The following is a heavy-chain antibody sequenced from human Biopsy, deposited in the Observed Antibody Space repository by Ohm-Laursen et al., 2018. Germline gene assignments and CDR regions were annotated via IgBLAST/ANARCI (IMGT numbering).Heavy chain of an antibody. CDR1: GGSMSGHY. Sequence: SDTLSLTCTVSGGSMSGHYWSWLRQNPGKGLEWLGYIYYTGKTTYNPSLESRITISVDTSKNKFSLQLDSMTAADTVVYYCGRVWLWRGYGMDVWGQGTTVTVSS. D-gene: IGHD6-19*01. V-gene: IGHV4-59*11. J-gene: IGHJ6*02. CDR2: IYYTGKT. CDR3: GRVWLWRGYGMDV.